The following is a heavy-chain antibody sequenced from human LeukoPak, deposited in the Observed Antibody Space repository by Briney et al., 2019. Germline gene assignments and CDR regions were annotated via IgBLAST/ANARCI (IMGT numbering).Heavy chain of an antibody. D-gene: IGHD2-2*03. CDR1: GYTFTGYY. Sequence: ASVKVSCKASGYTFTGYYMHWVRQAPGQGLEWMRWINPNSGGTNYAQKFQGRVTMTRDTSISTAYMELSRLRSDDTAVYYCARGPPDGYCSSTSCYSIDYWGQGTLVTVSS. CDR2: INPNSGGT. CDR3: ARGPPDGYCSSTSCYSIDY. V-gene: IGHV1-2*02. J-gene: IGHJ4*02.